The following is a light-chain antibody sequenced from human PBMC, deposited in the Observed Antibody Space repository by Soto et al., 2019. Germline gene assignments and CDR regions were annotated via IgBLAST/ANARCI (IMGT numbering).Light chain of an antibody. Sequence: EIVLTQSPATLSLSPGERATLSCRASQSVSSYLAWYQHKPGQAPRLLIDDASNRATGIPAKFSGSGSGTDFTLTISSLEPEDFAVYYCQQRSNWPYTFVPGTKLEMK. CDR3: QQRSNWPYT. CDR1: QSVSSY. V-gene: IGKV3-11*01. CDR2: DAS. J-gene: IGKJ2*01.